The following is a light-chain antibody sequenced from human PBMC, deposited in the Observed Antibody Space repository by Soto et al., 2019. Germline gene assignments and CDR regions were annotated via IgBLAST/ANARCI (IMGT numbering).Light chain of an antibody. J-gene: IGLJ2*01. CDR3: SSYTSSSSVL. V-gene: IGLV2-14*03. CDR1: SSDVGAYNY. Sequence: QSALTQPASVSGSPGQSITISCSGTSSDVGAYNYVAWYQHHPGKAPKLMIFDVNNRPSGVSNRFSGSKSGNTASLTISGFQAEDEADYYCSSYTSSSSVLFGGGTKLTVL. CDR2: DVN.